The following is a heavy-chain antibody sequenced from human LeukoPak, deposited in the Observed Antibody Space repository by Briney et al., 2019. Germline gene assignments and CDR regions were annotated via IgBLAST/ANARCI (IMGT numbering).Heavy chain of an antibody. CDR3: VRGVGGMSFFDN. Sequence: PGGSLRLSCAASGFTFSSYSMNWVRQAPGKGLEWVSSISSSSSYLYYADSVKGRFTISRDNAKNTLSLQMNSLRPEDTALYYCVRGVGGMSFFDNWGQGTLVSVSS. CDR2: ISSSSSYL. J-gene: IGHJ4*02. CDR1: GFTFSSYS. V-gene: IGHV3-21*01. D-gene: IGHD1-1*01.